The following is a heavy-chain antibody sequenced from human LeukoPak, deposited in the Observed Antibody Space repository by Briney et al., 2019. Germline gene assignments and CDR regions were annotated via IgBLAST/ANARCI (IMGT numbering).Heavy chain of an antibody. CDR3: ARDTATNPYYNYMDV. CDR2: ISNNGGRT. V-gene: IGHV3-64*01. J-gene: IGHJ6*03. Sequence: PGGSLRLSCAAFGFTFSDYAMHWVRQAPGKGLEYVSAISNNGGRTYYANSVKGRFTISRDNSKNMLYLQMGSLRAEDMAVYYCARDTATNPYYNYMDVWGKGTTVTASS. CDR1: GFTFSDYA. D-gene: IGHD5-18*01.